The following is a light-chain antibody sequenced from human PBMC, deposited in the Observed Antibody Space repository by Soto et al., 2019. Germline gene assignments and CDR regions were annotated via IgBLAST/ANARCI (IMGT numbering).Light chain of an antibody. Sequence: DIQMTQSPSTLSASVGDRVTITCRASQSIGNWLAWYQQKSGKAPNLLIYKASSLESGVPSRFSGSGSGTEFTLTISSLQPDDVASYYCQHYKSYSLFGQGTKLEIK. CDR3: QHYKSYSL. J-gene: IGKJ2*01. CDR1: QSIGNW. CDR2: KAS. V-gene: IGKV1-5*03.